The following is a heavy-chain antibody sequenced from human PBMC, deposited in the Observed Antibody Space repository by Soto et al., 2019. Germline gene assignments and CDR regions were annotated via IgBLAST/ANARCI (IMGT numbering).Heavy chain of an antibody. CDR2: INSDGSST. J-gene: IGHJ4*02. Sequence: PGGSLRLSCAASGFTLSNYAVNWVRQAPGKGLEWVSRINSDGSSTSYADSVKGRFTISRDNAKNTLYLQMNSLRAEDTAVYYCARVWGSYYFDYWGQGTLVTVSS. V-gene: IGHV3-74*01. CDR1: GFTLSNYA. CDR3: ARVWGSYYFDY. D-gene: IGHD7-27*01.